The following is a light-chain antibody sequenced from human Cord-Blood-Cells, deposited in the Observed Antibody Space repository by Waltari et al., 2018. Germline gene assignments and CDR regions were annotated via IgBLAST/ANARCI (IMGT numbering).Light chain of an antibody. Sequence: DIQMTQSPSSLSASVGDRVTITCRAIQSISSYLNWYQQKPGKAPKLLIYAASSLQSGVPSRCSGSGSGTDFILTISSLQPEDFATYYCQHGYSTPHTFGQGTKREIK. CDR3: QHGYSTPHT. CDR2: AAS. J-gene: IGKJ2*01. CDR1: QSISSY. V-gene: IGKV1-39*01.